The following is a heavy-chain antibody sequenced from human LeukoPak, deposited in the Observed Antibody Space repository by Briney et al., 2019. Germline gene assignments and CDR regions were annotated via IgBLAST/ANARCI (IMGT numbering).Heavy chain of an antibody. CDR1: GFTVSSNY. V-gene: IGHV3-53*01. CDR3: AITNSGYSSSYYYYGMDV. J-gene: IGHJ6*02. D-gene: IGHD5-18*01. CDR2: IYSGGST. Sequence: QPGGSLRLSCAASGFTVSSNYMSWVRQAPGKGLEWVSVIYSGGSTYYADSVKGRFTISRDNSKNTLYLQMNSLRAEDTAVYYCAITNSGYSSSYYYYGMDVWGQGTTVTVSS.